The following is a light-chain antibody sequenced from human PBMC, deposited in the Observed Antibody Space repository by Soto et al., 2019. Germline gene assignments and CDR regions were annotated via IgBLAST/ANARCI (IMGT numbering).Light chain of an antibody. CDR2: WAS. CDR1: QSLLYSSNNKNY. J-gene: IGKJ1*01. Sequence: DIVMTQSPDSLAVSLGERATINCKSSQSLLYSSNNKNYLAWYQQKPGQPPKLLISWASTRETGVPDRFSGSGSRTDFTLTISSLQAEDVAFYHCQQFYATRPSFGQGTKVEIK. V-gene: IGKV4-1*01. CDR3: QQFYATRPS.